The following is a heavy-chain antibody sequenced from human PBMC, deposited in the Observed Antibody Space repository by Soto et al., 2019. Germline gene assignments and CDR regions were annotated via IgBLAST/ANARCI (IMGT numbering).Heavy chain of an antibody. CDR2: IDPSDSYT. CDR3: ARSLAYCTGGTCYKGYGMDV. Sequence: EVQLVQSGAEVKKPGESLRISCKGSGFTFTRHWISWVRQMPGGGLEWMGKIDPSDSYTNYSQSFQGHVTISADKSINTAYLQWSGLQASNTAMYYCARSLAYCTGGTCYKGYGMDVWGQGTTVIVSS. V-gene: IGHV5-10-1*03. D-gene: IGHD2-8*02. CDR1: GFTFTRHW. J-gene: IGHJ6*02.